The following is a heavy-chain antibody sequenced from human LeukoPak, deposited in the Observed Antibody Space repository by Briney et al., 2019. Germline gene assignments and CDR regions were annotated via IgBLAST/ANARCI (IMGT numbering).Heavy chain of an antibody. CDR1: GFTFSRYN. D-gene: IGHD1-26*01. Sequence: GGSLRLSCAASGFTFSRYNMNWVRQAPGKGLEWVSYISSSSGAIYYADSVKGRFTISRDNAKNSLYLQMNSLRAEDTAVYYCAKLQGQVSGSDFNSGMDVWGQGTTVTVSS. CDR2: ISSSSGAI. CDR3: AKLQGQVSGSDFNSGMDV. J-gene: IGHJ6*02. V-gene: IGHV3-48*01.